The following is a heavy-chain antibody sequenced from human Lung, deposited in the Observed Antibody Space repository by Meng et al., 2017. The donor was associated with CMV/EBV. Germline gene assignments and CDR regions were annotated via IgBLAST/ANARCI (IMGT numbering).Heavy chain of an antibody. CDR1: GFTFGNFW. CDR3: LPGHYTGT. Sequence: LRLSCAASGFTFGNFWMNWVRQAPGRGLEWVANIKHDGSAEYYVDSVKGRFTISRDNPKNSLYLQMNSLKDEDTAVYYCLPGHYTGTWGQGTLVTVSS. V-gene: IGHV3-7*01. D-gene: IGHD3-3*01. J-gene: IGHJ5*02. CDR2: IKHDGSAE.